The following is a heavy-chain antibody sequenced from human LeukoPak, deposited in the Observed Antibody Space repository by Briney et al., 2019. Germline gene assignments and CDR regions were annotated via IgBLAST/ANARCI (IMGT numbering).Heavy chain of an antibody. D-gene: IGHD3-16*01. CDR3: ARGEDYDYVWGNVVAFDI. CDR2: IYYSGST. J-gene: IGHJ3*02. CDR1: GYSINSGYY. V-gene: IGHV4-38-2*02. Sequence: SETLSLTCTVSGYSINSGYYWGWIRQPPGKGLEWIGSIYYSGSTYYNPSLKSRVTISVDTSKNQFSLKLSSVTAADTAVYYCARGEDYDYVWGNVVAFDIWGQGTMVTVSS.